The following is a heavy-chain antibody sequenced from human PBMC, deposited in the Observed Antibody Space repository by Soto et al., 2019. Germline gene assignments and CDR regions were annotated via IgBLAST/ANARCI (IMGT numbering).Heavy chain of an antibody. J-gene: IGHJ6*02. CDR3: ARAGAGGWRSGKRYYFYNGLEV. Sequence: PSETLSLTCALYVGSFSGYYGTCIRDAPGKWLEWIGETSHSRGTNYNPSLKSRVSMSVDGSKNQFSLKLTSVTAADTAVYYCARAGAGGWRSGKRYYFYNGLEVLGQGTT. CDR2: TSHSRGT. V-gene: IGHV4-34*01. CDR1: VGSFSGYY. D-gene: IGHD3-16*01.